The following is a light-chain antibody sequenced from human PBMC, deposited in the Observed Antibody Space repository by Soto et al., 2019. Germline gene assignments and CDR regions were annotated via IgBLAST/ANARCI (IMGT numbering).Light chain of an antibody. CDR2: DAS. J-gene: IGKJ4*01. CDR3: QHLHNYPPT. CDR1: HGISSD. Sequence: DIQVTQSPSFMSASVGDRVTITCRASHGISSDVAWYQQKPGKAPNLLIYDASTLQSGVPSRFSGSGSGTDFTLTISSLQAEDFATYYCQHLHNYPPTFGGGTKVEIK. V-gene: IGKV1-9*01.